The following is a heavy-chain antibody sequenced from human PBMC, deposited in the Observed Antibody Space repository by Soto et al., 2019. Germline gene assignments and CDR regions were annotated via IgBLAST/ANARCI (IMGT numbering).Heavy chain of an antibody. CDR3: TRDGQQLTPYALDV. J-gene: IGHJ6*02. Sequence: QVQLVESGGGVIQPGRSLRLSCAASGFTLRLHAVHWVRQAPGKGLEWVAQIWYDGSNKYYTDSVKGRFTVSRDDFKNTVFLQMDCLRAEDTAVYYCTRDGQQLTPYALDVWGQGTTVTVSS. CDR2: IWYDGSNK. CDR1: GFTLRLHA. V-gene: IGHV3-33*08. D-gene: IGHD6-13*01.